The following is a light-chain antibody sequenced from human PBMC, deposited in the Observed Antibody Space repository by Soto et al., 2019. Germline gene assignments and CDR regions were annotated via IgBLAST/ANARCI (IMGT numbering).Light chain of an antibody. CDR3: AAWDDTLYAHV. V-gene: IGLV1-44*01. Sequence: QSVLAQPPSASGTPGQRVTVSCSGSDSNIGRNAVNWYRQLPGTAPKLLIFSYTQRPSGVPDRFSGSKSGTSASLTISGLQSEDEADYYCAAWDDTLYAHVFGSGTKVTVL. CDR1: DSNIGRNA. J-gene: IGLJ1*01. CDR2: SYT.